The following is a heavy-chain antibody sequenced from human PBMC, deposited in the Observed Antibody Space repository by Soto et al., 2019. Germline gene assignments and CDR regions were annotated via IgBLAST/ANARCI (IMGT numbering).Heavy chain of an antibody. V-gene: IGHV3-33*01. CDR3: ARAGGTTVTGLWHFDS. CDR1: GFTFNTYS. CDR2: IWYDGTQK. D-gene: IGHD4-17*01. Sequence: QVQLEESGGGLVQPGRSLGLSCEESGFTFNTYSMHWVGQPPAKGLEWLAAIWYDGTQKYYADSVKGRFIISRDNSKKTLYLEMNSLRAEDTAVYYCARAGGTTVTGLWHFDSWGQGTLVTVSS. J-gene: IGHJ4*02.